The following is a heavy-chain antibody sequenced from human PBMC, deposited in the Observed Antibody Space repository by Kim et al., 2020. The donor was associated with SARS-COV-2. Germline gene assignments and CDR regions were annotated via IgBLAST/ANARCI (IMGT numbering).Heavy chain of an antibody. Sequence: YYEDSVKGRFTISRDNAKNSLYLQMNSLRDEDTAVYYCAREEMATAEFDYWGQGTLVTVSS. V-gene: IGHV3-48*02. CDR3: AREEMATAEFDY. J-gene: IGHJ4*02. D-gene: IGHD5-18*01.